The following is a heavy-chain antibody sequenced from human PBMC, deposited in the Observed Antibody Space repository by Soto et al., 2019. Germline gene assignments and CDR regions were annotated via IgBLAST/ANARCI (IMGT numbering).Heavy chain of an antibody. Sequence: SETLSLTCTVSGGSISSSSYYWGWIRQPPGKGLEWIGSIYYSGSTYYNPSLKSRVTISVDTSKNQFSLKLSSVTAADTAVYYCARHLLLTYSSSWYDRLLEEKRAETNWFDPWGQGTLVTVSS. CDR3: ARHLLLTYSSSWYDRLLEEKRAETNWFDP. J-gene: IGHJ5*02. CDR1: GGSISSSSYY. V-gene: IGHV4-39*01. CDR2: IYYSGST. D-gene: IGHD6-13*01.